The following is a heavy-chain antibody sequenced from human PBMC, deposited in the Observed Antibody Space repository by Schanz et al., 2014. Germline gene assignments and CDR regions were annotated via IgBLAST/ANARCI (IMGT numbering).Heavy chain of an antibody. CDR3: ARGRVLES. V-gene: IGHV3-23*04. Sequence: EVQLAESGGGLVQPGGSLRLSCTASGFTFSSYSMNWVRQAPGKGLEWVSAISASGGTTYYADSVKGRFTISRDNSKNTVYIQMNSLRAEDTAVYYCARGRVLESWGQGTLVTVSS. CDR1: GFTFSSYS. J-gene: IGHJ5*02. D-gene: IGHD1-1*01. CDR2: ISASGGTT.